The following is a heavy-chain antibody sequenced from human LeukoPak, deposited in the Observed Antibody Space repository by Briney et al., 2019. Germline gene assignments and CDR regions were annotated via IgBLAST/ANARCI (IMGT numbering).Heavy chain of an antibody. J-gene: IGHJ6*02. CDR3: AKDKGTSIAPDV. D-gene: IGHD6-6*01. CDR1: GFTFSSYA. Sequence: PGGSLRLSCAASGFTFSSYAMSWVGQAPGKGREWVSAISGSGGSTYYADSVKGRFTISRDNSKNTLYLQMNSLRAEDTAVYYCAKDKGTSIAPDVWGQGTTVTVSS. V-gene: IGHV3-23*01. CDR2: ISGSGGST.